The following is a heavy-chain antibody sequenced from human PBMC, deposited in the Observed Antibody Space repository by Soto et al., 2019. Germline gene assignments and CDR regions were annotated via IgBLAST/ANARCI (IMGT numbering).Heavy chain of an antibody. CDR3: VREPRYCSGGSCSIMGDAFDI. V-gene: IGHV3-66*01. Sequence: EVQLVESGGGLVQPGGSLRLSCVASGFTVTEIYMNWVRQAPGKGLEWVSVIYNEFTDYADSVRGRFSISTDSSKNALYLQMNSLRAEDSAVYYCVREPRYCSGGSCSIMGDAFDIWGQGPMVTVSS. CDR2: IYNEFT. J-gene: IGHJ3*02. D-gene: IGHD2-15*01. CDR1: GFTVTEIY.